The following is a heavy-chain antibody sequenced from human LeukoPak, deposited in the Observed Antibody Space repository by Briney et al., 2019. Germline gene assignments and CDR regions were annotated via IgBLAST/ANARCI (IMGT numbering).Heavy chain of an antibody. D-gene: IGHD2-2*01. CDR2: IYPGDSDT. Sequence: GESLKISCKGFGYSFTSYWIGWVRQMPGKGLEWMGIIYPGDSDTRYSPSFQGQVTISADKSISTAYLQWSSLKASDTAMYYCARQAFCSSTSCYYYGMDVWGQGTTVTVSS. J-gene: IGHJ6*02. CDR1: GYSFTSYW. V-gene: IGHV5-51*01. CDR3: ARQAFCSSTSCYYYGMDV.